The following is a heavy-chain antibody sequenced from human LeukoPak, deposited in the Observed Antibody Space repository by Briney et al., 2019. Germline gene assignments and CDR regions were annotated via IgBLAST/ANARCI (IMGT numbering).Heavy chain of an antibody. CDR1: GGSISSGDYY. Sequence: SETLSLTCTVSGGSISSGDYYWSWIRQPPGKGLEWIGYIYYSGSTYYNPSLKSRVTISVDTSKNQFSLKLSSVTAADTAVYYCARDHSKGGSRYSDSSGYDYWGQGTLVTVSS. D-gene: IGHD3-22*01. CDR2: IYYSGST. CDR3: ARDHSKGGSRYSDSSGYDY. V-gene: IGHV4-30-4*01. J-gene: IGHJ4*02.